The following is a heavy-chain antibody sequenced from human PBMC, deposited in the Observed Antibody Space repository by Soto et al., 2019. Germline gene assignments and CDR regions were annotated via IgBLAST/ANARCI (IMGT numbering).Heavy chain of an antibody. CDR2: INAGNGNT. V-gene: IGHV1-3*01. CDR1: GYTFTIYA. J-gene: IGHJ3*02. D-gene: IGHD2-2*01. CDR3: ARDRKRTPDAFDI. Sequence: ASVKVSCTASGYTFTIYAMHWVRQAPGQRLEWMGWINAGNGNTKYSQKFQGRVTITRDTSASTAYMELSSLRSEDTAVYYCARDRKRTPDAFDIWGQGTMVTVSS.